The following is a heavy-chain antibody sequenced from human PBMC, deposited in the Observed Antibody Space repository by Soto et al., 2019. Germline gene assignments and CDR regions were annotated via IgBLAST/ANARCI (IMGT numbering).Heavy chain of an antibody. Sequence: LSLTCDVSGGSISTGVYSWNWIRQPPGKGLEWVGYINHSGSTYDNPSLKSRVTMSVNRSKNQFSLNLTSVTAADTAVYFCARGHYRYAMDVWGQGTTVTVSS. CDR1: GGSISTGVYS. CDR3: ARGHYRYAMDV. V-gene: IGHV4-30-2*01. J-gene: IGHJ6*02. CDR2: INHSGST.